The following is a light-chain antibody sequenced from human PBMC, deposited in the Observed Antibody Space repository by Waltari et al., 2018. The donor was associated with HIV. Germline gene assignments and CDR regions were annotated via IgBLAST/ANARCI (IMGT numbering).Light chain of an antibody. V-gene: IGKV1-5*03. CDR2: KAS. CDR3: QQYHNYLT. CDR1: QFINTW. J-gene: IGKJ4*01. Sequence: DIQMTQSPSTLSASVGDTVTITCRASQFINTWLAWYQQKPGQAPKLLIYKASILESGVPSRFSGSGSGTEFTLTISSLQPDDFATYYCQQYHNYLTFGGGTRVEIK.